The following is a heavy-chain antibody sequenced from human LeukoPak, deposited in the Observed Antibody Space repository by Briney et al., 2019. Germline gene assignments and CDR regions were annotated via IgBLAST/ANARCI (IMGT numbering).Heavy chain of an antibody. CDR1: GGPINSGNYD. CDR3: ARRIIAAHRGSYFDS. CDR2: INHSGSP. Sequence: PSETLSLTCAVSGGPINSGNYDWGWIRQPPGKGLQWIGSINHSGSPYYTPSLQGRVTMSVDTFKNQFSLKLSSVTAADTAVYYCARRIIAAHRGSYFDSWGQGTLVTVSS. V-gene: IGHV4-39*01. J-gene: IGHJ4*02. D-gene: IGHD6-6*01.